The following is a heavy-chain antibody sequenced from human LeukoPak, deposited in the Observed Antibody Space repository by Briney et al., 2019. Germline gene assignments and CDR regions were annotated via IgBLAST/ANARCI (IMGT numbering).Heavy chain of an antibody. D-gene: IGHD1-26*01. V-gene: IGHV3-21*01. J-gene: IGHJ4*02. CDR2: ISSSSSYI. Sequence: GGSLRLSCAASGFTFSSYSMNWVRQAPGKGLEWVSSISSSSSYIYYADSVKGRFTISRDDAKNSLYLQMNSLRAEDTAVYYCARVVAGRGATTDYWGQGTLVTVSS. CDR3: ARVVAGRGATTDY. CDR1: GFTFSSYS.